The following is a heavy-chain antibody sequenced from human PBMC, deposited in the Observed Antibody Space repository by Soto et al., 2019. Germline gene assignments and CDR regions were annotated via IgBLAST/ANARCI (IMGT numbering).Heavy chain of an antibody. V-gene: IGHV3-23*01. CDR1: GFSFSSYA. CDR2: ISSSGGTT. J-gene: IGHJ3*01. CDR3: AKTYSSGRGAFDV. Sequence: PGGSLRLSCAASGFSFSSYAMTWVLQTPGKGLEWVSTISSSGGTTYYADSVKGRFTISRDNAQNSLYLQMNSLRAEDTAVYYCAKTYSSGRGAFDVWGQGTMVTVSS. D-gene: IGHD6-19*01.